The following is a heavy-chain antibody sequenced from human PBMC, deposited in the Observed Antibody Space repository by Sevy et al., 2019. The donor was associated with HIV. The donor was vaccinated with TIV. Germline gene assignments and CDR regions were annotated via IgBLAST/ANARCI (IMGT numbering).Heavy chain of an antibody. CDR3: ASDVSDNAVDI. V-gene: IGHV1-69*13. CDR2: IIPIFGTA. J-gene: IGHJ3*02. D-gene: IGHD3-16*02. Sequence: ASVKVSCKASGGTFSSYAISWVRQAPGQGLEWMGGIIPIFGTANYAQKFQGRVTITADESTGTAYMELSSLRSEDTAVYYCASDVSDNAVDIWGQGTMVTVSS. CDR1: GGTFSSYA.